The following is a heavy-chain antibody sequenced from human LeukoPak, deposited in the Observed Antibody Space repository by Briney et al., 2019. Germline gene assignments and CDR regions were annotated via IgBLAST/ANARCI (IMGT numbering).Heavy chain of an antibody. D-gene: IGHD2-2*01. CDR2: ISYDGSNK. V-gene: IGHV3-30*04. CDR3: ARERCCSSTSCPRPFDY. CDR1: GFTFSSYA. J-gene: IGHJ4*02. Sequence: GGSLRLSCAASGFTFSSYAMHWVRQAPGKGLEWVAVISYDGSNKYYADSVKGRLTISRDNSKNTLYLQMNSLRAEDTAVYYCARERCCSSTSCPRPFDYWGQGTLVTVSS.